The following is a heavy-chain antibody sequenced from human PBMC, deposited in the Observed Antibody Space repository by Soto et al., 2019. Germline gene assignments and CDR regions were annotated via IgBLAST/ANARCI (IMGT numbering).Heavy chain of an antibody. D-gene: IGHD6-19*01. V-gene: IGHV3-30-3*01. CDR1: GFTFSSYA. Sequence: QVPLVESGGGVVQPGRSLRLSCAASGFTFSSYAMHWVRQAPGKGLEWVAVISYDGSNKYYADSVKGRFTISRDNSTNTLYLQMNSMSAEDTAVYYCARERSSGYFDYWGKGTLVTVSS. CDR3: ARERSSGYFDY. CDR2: ISYDGSNK. J-gene: IGHJ4*02.